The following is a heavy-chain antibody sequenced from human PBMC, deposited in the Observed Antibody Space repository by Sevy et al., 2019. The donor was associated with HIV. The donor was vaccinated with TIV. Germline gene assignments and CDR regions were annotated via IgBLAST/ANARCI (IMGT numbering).Heavy chain of an antibody. CDR1: GGSINSYY. V-gene: IGHV4-59*01. D-gene: IGHD6-6*01. J-gene: IGHJ6*02. Sequence: SETLSLTCTVSGGSINSYYWSWIRQPPGKGLEWIGYIYYSGSTNYNPSLKSRVTISVDTSKNQFSLKLSSVTAADTAVYYCARDRRYSSSSFSYYYGMDVWGQGTTVTVSS. CDR3: ARDRRYSSSSFSYYYGMDV. CDR2: IYYSGST.